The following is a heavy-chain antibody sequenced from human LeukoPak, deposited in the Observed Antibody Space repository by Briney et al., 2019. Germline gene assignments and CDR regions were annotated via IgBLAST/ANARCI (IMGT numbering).Heavy chain of an antibody. CDR2: MNPNSGKT. CDR1: GYTFTSYD. V-gene: IGHV1-8*01. J-gene: IGHJ6*03. CDR3: ATGFSSSSSSDQYYYYYYMDV. D-gene: IGHD6-13*01. Sequence: ASVKLSCKASGYTFTSYDINWVRQAPGQGLEWMGWMNPNSGKTGYAQKFQGRVTMTRNTSISTTNMELSSLRSEDTAVYYCATGFSSSSSSDQYYYYYYMDVWGKGTTVTISS.